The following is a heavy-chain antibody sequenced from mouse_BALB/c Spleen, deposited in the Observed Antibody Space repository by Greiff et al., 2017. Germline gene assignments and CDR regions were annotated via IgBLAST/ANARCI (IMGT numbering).Heavy chain of an antibody. CDR1: GFNIKDTY. V-gene: IGHV14-3*02. J-gene: IGHJ3*01. D-gene: IGHD1-1*01. CDR2: IDPANGNT. CDR3: AIYYYGSSHAWFAY. Sequence: VQLKESGAELVKPGASVKLSCTASGFNIKDTYMHWVKQRPEQGLEWIGRIDPANGNTKYDPKFQGKATITADTSSNTAYLQLSSLTSEDTAVYYCAIYYYGSSHAWFAYWGQGTLVTVSA.